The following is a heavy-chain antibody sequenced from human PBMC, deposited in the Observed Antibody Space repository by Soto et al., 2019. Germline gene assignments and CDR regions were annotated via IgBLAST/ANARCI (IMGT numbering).Heavy chain of an antibody. J-gene: IGHJ4*02. Sequence: QVQLVESGGGVVQPGTSLRLSCAASGFPFSSYVMHWVRQAPGKGLQWLAVIWSQGGRYYFGDSNGRFTVSRDESKNTVSLQVNSLKVEDTGVYFCARERPAGDTALDSWGQGTLVTVSS. V-gene: IGHV3-33*04. D-gene: IGHD4-17*01. CDR1: GFPFSSYV. CDR3: ARERPAGDTALDS. CDR2: IWSQGGRY.